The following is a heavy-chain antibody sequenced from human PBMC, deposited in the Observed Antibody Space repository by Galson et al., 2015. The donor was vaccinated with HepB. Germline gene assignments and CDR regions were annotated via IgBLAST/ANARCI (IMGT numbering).Heavy chain of an antibody. CDR1: GFTFFTSA. J-gene: IGHJ5*02. D-gene: IGHD5-18*01. CDR3: AKGGHYSPFDP. V-gene: IGHV3-23*01. CDR2: ISGLGENT. Sequence: SLRLSCAASGFTFFTSAMSWVRQAPGKGLEWVSTISGLGENTYYADSVKGRFTVSRDNSRNMVYLKMNSLRAEDTAIFYCAKGGHYSPFDPWGQGTLVTVSS.